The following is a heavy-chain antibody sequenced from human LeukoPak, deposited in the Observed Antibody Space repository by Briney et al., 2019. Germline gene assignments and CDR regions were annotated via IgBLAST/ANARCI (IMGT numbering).Heavy chain of an antibody. CDR1: GFTFSSYA. D-gene: IGHD2-2*01. J-gene: IGHJ5*02. CDR2: ISHDGSNK. V-gene: IGHV3-30-3*01. Sequence: GRSLRLSCAASGFTFSSYAMHWVRQAPGKGLEWVAVISHDGSNKYYADSVKGRFTISRDNSKNTLYLQTNSLRAEDTAVYYCARGGVPAAPFDPWGQGTLVTVSS. CDR3: ARGGVPAAPFDP.